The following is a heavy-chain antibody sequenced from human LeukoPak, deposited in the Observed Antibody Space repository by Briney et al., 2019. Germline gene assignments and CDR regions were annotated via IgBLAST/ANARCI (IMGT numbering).Heavy chain of an antibody. D-gene: IGHD2-15*01. J-gene: IGHJ6*03. CDR3: ARGAAPDCYYYYMDV. CDR2: IYTSGST. CDR1: GGSISSGSYY. V-gene: IGHV4-61*02. Sequence: SETLSLTCTVSGGSISSGSYYWSWIRQPAGKGLEWIGRIYTSGSTNYNPSLKSRVTISVDTSKNQFSLKLSSVTAADTAVYYCARGAAPDCYYYYMDVWGKGTTVTVSS.